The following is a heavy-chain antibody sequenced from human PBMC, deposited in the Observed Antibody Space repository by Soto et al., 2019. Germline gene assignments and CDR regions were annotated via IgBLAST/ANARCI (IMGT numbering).Heavy chain of an antibody. Sequence: QVQLVQSGAEVKKPGSSVKVSCKASGGTFSTYAISWVRQAPGQGLEWMGGVIPIFDTVNYAQRIQGRVTITADEATTTAYMELSSLGSADTAVYYCAADVGATARAFDYWGQGNLVTVSS. J-gene: IGHJ4*02. CDR1: GGTFSTYA. D-gene: IGHD1-26*01. CDR3: AADVGATARAFDY. V-gene: IGHV1-69*01. CDR2: VIPIFDTV.